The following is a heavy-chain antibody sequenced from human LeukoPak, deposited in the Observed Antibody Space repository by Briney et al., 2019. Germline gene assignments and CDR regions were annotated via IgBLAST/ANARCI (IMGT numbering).Heavy chain of an antibody. CDR1: GFTFSNAW. V-gene: IGHV3-15*01. Sequence: GGSLRLSCAASGFTFSNAWMSWVRQAPGKGPEWVGRIKSKTDGGTADYAAPVKGRFTISRDDSKNTLYLQMNSLKTGDTAVYYCTTAPGFWSGYYTSSGDYWGQGTLVTVSS. CDR3: TTAPGFWSGYYTSSGDY. D-gene: IGHD3-3*01. J-gene: IGHJ4*02. CDR2: IKSKTDGGTA.